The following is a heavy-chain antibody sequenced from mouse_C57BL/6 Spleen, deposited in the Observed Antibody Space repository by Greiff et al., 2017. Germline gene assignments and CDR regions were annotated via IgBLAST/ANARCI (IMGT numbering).Heavy chain of an antibody. J-gene: IGHJ3*01. D-gene: IGHD1-1*01. CDR1: GYTFTGYW. CDR2: ILPGSGST. CDR3: ARSYYYGSSDEKAWFAY. Sequence: VQLQQSGAELMKPGASVKLSCKATGYTFTGYWIEWVKQRPGHGLEWIGEILPGSGSTNYNEKFKGKATFTADPSSNTAYMQLSSLTTEDSAIYYCARSYYYGSSDEKAWFAYWGQGTLVTVSA. V-gene: IGHV1-9*01.